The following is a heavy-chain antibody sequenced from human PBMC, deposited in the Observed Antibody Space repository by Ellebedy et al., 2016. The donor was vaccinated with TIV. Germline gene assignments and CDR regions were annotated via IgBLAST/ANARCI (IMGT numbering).Heavy chain of an antibody. D-gene: IGHD1-1*01. CDR2: FYSGGST. CDR3: ARKTDTGTSGDY. CDR1: GFTVGNNF. J-gene: IGHJ4*02. Sequence: GESLKISCAASGFTVGNNFMSWVRQASGKGLEWVSLFYSGGSTDYADSVKGRFTISRDSSKNTLYLQMNSLRAEDTAMYYCARKTDTGTSGDYWGQGTPVTVSS. V-gene: IGHV3-53*01.